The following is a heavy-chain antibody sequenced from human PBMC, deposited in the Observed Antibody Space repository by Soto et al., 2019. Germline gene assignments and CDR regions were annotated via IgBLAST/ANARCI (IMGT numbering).Heavy chain of an antibody. CDR2: INHSGST. J-gene: IGHJ4*02. D-gene: IGHD6-19*01. Sequence: SETLSLTCAVYGGSFSGYYWSWIRQPPGKGLEWIGEINHSGSTNYNPSLKSRVTISVDTSKNQFSLKLSSVTAADTAVYYCARGLEQWLRYYFEYWGQGTLVTVSS. CDR1: GGSFSGYY. CDR3: ARGLEQWLRYYFEY. V-gene: IGHV4-34*01.